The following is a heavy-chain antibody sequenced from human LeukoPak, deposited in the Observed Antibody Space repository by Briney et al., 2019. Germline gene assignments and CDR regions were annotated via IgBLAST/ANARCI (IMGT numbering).Heavy chain of an antibody. J-gene: IGHJ5*01. V-gene: IGHV2-5*02. CDR3: AQHTYNDNWHGWFDS. Sequence: SGPTLVKPTQTLTLTFTLSGLSLPTSGVGVGWIRQPPGKALEWLALIYWDDIKGYSPSLKNRLTITKDTSKNQVVLTMTNMDPVDTATYYCAQHTYNDNWHGWFDSWGQGILVTVSS. CDR2: IYWDDIK. D-gene: IGHD1-1*01. CDR1: GLSLPTSGVG.